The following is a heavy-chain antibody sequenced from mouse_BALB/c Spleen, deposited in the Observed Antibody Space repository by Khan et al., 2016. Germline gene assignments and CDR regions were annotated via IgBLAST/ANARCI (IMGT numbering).Heavy chain of an antibody. J-gene: IGHJ2*01. CDR3: ARTARRKY. D-gene: IGHD1-2*01. CDR2: LRYSGST. Sequence: EVQLQESGPGLVKPSQSLSLTCTVTGYSITRGYGWNWIRQFPGNKLEWMGYLRYSGSTNYNPSLKSRISITRDTSKNQFFLQLNSVTTEDTATYYCARTARRKYWGQGTTLTVSS. V-gene: IGHV3-2*02. CDR1: GYSITRGYG.